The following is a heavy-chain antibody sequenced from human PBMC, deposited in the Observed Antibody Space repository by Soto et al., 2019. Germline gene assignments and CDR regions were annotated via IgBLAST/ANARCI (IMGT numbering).Heavy chain of an antibody. J-gene: IGHJ6*03. CDR1: GYSLTSYW. CDR2: IYPGDSDT. V-gene: IGHV5-51*01. CDR3: ARSSTTRASNYYYYYYMDV. Sequence: GESLKISCKASGYSLTSYWIGWVRQRPGKGLEWMGVIYPGDSDTRYSPSFQGQVTISADKSISTAYLQWSSLRASDTAMYYCARSSTTRASNYYYYYYMDVWGKGITVTVSS. D-gene: IGHD2-2*01.